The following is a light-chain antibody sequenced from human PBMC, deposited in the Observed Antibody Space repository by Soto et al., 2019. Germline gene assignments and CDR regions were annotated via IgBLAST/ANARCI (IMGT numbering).Light chain of an antibody. Sequence: EIVLTQSPGTLSLSPGERATLSCRASQSVSSSYLAWYQQKPGQAPRLLILGASSRANGIPDRFSGSGSGTDFTLTISRLEPEDFAVFYCQQYGSSPLTFGGGTKVEI. V-gene: IGKV3-20*01. CDR1: QSVSSSY. CDR2: GAS. J-gene: IGKJ4*01. CDR3: QQYGSSPLT.